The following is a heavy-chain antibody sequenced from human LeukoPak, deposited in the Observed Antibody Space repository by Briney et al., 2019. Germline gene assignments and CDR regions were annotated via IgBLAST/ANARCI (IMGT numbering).Heavy chain of an antibody. CDR3: ARDGGGAGWYHDI. J-gene: IGHJ3*02. CDR1: GFTFSSYS. V-gene: IGHV3-21*01. D-gene: IGHD6-19*01. CDR2: ISSSSSYI. Sequence: GGSLRLSCAASGFTFSSYSMNWVRQAPGKGLEWVSSISSSSSYIYYADSVKGRFTISRDNAKNSLYLQMNSLRAEDTAVYYCARDGGGAGWYHDIWGQGTMVTVSS.